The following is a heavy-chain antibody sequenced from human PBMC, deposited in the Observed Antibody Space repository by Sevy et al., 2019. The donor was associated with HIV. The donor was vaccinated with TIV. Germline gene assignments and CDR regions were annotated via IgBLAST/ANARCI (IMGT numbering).Heavy chain of an antibody. CDR1: GFTVSGNY. D-gene: IGHD3-22*01. V-gene: IGHV3-66*01. CDR2: IDSGGST. CDR3: ARDRYYDARGYYYYYYGMDV. Sequence: GGSLRLSCEASGFTVSGNYMAWVRLAPGKGLEWVSLIDSGGSTYYADSVKGRFTISRDNAKNTLYLQMNPLRAEDTAEDFCARDRYYDARGYYYYYYGMDVWGQGTTVTVSS. J-gene: IGHJ6*02.